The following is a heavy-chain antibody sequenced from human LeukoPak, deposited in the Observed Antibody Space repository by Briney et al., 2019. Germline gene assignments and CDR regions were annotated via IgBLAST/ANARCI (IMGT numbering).Heavy chain of an antibody. D-gene: IGHD5-18*01. CDR2: INPSGGST. Sequence: ASVKVSCKASGYTFTSYYMHWVRQAPGQGLEWMGIINPSGGSTSYAQKFQGRFTMTRDTSTSTVYMELSSLRSEDTAVYYCARGLRYSYGPTGKHDAFDIWGQGTMVTVSS. V-gene: IGHV1-46*03. CDR1: GYTFTSYY. CDR3: ARGLRYSYGPTGKHDAFDI. J-gene: IGHJ3*02.